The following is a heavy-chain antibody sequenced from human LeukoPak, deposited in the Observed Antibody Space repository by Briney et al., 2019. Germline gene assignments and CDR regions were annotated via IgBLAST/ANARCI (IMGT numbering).Heavy chain of an antibody. CDR1: GFTFSSYG. Sequence: PGGSLRLSCAASGFTFSSYGMHWVRQAPGKGLEWVAVISYDGSNKYYADSVKGRFTISRDNSKNTLYLQMNSLRVEDTAVYYCAKVLPQDYDFWSGYYTDSNLYYYHGMDVWGQGTTVTVSS. CDR3: AKVLPQDYDFWSGYYTDSNLYYYHGMDV. J-gene: IGHJ6*02. CDR2: ISYDGSNK. V-gene: IGHV3-30*18. D-gene: IGHD3-3*01.